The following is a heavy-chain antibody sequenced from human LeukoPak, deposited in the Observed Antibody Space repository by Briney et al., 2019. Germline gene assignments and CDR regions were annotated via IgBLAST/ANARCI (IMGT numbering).Heavy chain of an antibody. CDR2: INSDGSST. J-gene: IGHJ4*02. CDR1: GFTFSSYW. CDR3: ARSAGWGVAFDY. V-gene: IGHV3-74*01. Sequence: PGGSLRLSCAASGFTFSSYWMHWVRQAPGKGLVWVSRINSDGSSTSYADSVKGRFTISRDNAKNTLYPQMNSLRAEGTAVYYCARSAGWGVAFDYWGQGTLVTVSS. D-gene: IGHD3-10*01.